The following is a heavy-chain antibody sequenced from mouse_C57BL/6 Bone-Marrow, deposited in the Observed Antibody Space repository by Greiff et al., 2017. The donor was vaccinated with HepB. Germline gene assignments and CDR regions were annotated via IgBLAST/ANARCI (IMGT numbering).Heavy chain of an antibody. CDR3: ARRGYYGSSYGFAY. CDR1: GYTFTDYY. Sequence: QVHVKQSGAELVRPGASVKLSCKASGYTFTDYYINWVKQRPGQGLEWIARIYPGSGNTYYNEKFKGKATLTAEKSSSTAYMQLSSLTSEDSAVYFCARRGYYGSSYGFAYWGQGTLVTVSA. J-gene: IGHJ3*01. CDR2: IYPGSGNT. D-gene: IGHD1-1*01. V-gene: IGHV1-76*01.